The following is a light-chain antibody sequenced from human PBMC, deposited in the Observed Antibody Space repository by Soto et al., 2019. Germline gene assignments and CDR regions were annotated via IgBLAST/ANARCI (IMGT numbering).Light chain of an antibody. Sequence: DVQLAQSPSSLSASVGDRVTITCRARQSINNYLNWYQQKPGKAPKLLVYAASTLQDGVSSRFSGSGSGTDFTLTINSLQSEDFAVYYCQPYNNWPLTVGGGTKVDIK. CDR2: AAS. CDR3: QPYNNWPLT. V-gene: IGKV1-39*01. CDR1: QSINNY. J-gene: IGKJ4*01.